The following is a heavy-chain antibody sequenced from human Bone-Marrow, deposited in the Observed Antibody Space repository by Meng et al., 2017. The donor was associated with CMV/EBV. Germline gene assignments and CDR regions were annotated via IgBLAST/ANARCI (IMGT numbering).Heavy chain of an antibody. Sequence: SGLTSSNYAMSWVRQAPGRGLEWVSVIGGSGTSTYYADSVKGRFTISRDNSKNTLYLQMNGLRAEDTATYYCAKHFTVTPRRWIFDYWGQGSLVTVSS. V-gene: IGHV3-23*01. CDR3: AKHFTVTPRRWIFDY. CDR1: GLTSSNYA. J-gene: IGHJ4*02. CDR2: IGGSGTST. D-gene: IGHD4-17*01.